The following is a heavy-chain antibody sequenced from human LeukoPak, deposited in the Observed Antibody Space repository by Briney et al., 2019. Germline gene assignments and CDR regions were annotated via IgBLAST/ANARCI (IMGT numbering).Heavy chain of an antibody. CDR2: IIPILGIA. Sequence: SVKVSCKASGGTFSSYAISWMRQAPGQGLEWMGRIIPILGIANYAQKFQGRATITADKSMSTAYMELSSLRSEDTAVYYCARLSDYGGKVDYWGQGTLVTVSS. V-gene: IGHV1-69*04. CDR1: GGTFSSYA. CDR3: ARLSDYGGKVDY. D-gene: IGHD4-23*01. J-gene: IGHJ4*02.